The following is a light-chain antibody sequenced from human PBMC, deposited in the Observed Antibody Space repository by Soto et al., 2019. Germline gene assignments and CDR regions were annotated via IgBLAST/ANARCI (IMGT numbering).Light chain of an antibody. CDR2: EIN. Sequence: QSALTQPASVSGSPGQSITISCTGXXSDIGTYNFVSWYQQHPGKAPKLLIHEINNRPSGVSIRFSGSKSGNTASLTISGLQAEDEADYYCSSDTTTSTLIFGGGTKLTVL. CDR3: SSDTTTSTLI. CDR1: XSDIGTYNF. V-gene: IGLV2-14*01. J-gene: IGLJ2*01.